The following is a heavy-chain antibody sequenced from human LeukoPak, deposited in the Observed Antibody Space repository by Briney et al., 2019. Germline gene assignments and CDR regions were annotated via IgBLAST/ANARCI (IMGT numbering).Heavy chain of an antibody. CDR2: LRGDGET. CDR3: AKASWVSNADAVL. CDR1: GFTLQNLG. Sequence: GSLEPSLARSGFTLQNLGMGLVRQAPRGGLGGVSSLRGDGETFYADSVKGRFTLSRDESRNTVYLQLNNLRVEDTAVYYCAKASWVSNADAVLWGQGTLVTVSS. V-gene: IGHV3-23*01. D-gene: IGHD1-1*01. J-gene: IGHJ4*02.